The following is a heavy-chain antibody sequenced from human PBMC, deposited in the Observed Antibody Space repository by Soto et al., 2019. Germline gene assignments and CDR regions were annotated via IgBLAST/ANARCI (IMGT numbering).Heavy chain of an antibody. CDR2: IYYSGST. V-gene: IGHV4-59*08. CDR1: GGSISSYY. Sequence: QVQLQASGPGLVKPSETLSLTCTVSGGSISSYYWSWIRQPPGKGLEWIGYIYYSGSTNYNPSLKSRVTIAVDASKNQFSLKLSSVTAADTAVYYCARRWGYTFAYWGPGTLVTVSS. D-gene: IGHD5-12*01. CDR3: ARRWGYTFAY. J-gene: IGHJ4*02.